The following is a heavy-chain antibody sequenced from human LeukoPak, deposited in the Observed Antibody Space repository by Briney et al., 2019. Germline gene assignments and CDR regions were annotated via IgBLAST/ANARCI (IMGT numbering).Heavy chain of an antibody. CDR1: GFTVSSSY. J-gene: IGHJ4*02. D-gene: IGHD3-9*01. CDR2: IKQDGSEK. V-gene: IGHV3-7*01. Sequence: GGSLRLSCAASGFTVSSSYMSWVRQAPGKGLEWVANIKQDGSEKYYVDSVEGRFTISRDNAKNSLYLQMNSLRAEDTAVYYCARVDYDILTGYLLDYWGQGTLVTVSS. CDR3: ARVDYDILTGYLLDY.